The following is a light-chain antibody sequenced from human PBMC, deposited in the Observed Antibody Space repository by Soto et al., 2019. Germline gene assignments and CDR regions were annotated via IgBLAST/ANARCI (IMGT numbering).Light chain of an antibody. CDR1: QSVGSN. V-gene: IGKV3-15*01. CDR2: DTS. J-gene: IGKJ5*01. CDR3: QQYSNWPPIT. Sequence: EIVLTQSPGTLSLSPGERATLSCRSSQSVGSNYLAWYQQKPGQAPRLLIYDTSTRATGIPARFSGSGSGTEFTLTISSLQSEDFAVYYCQQYSNWPPITFGQGTRLEI.